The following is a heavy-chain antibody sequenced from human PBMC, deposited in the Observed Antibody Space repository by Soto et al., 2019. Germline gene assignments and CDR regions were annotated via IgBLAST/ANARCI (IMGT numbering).Heavy chain of an antibody. CDR3: ANGSPVGGSYRYLKYFQH. Sequence: QVQLVESGGGVVQPGRSLRLSCAASGFTFSSYGMHWVRQAPGKGLEWVAVISYDGSNKYYADSVKGRFTISRDNSKNRLYLKMNSLRAEDPGVYYCANGSPVGGSYRYLKYFQHWGQGTLVTVSS. J-gene: IGHJ1*01. CDR1: GFTFSSYG. V-gene: IGHV3-30*18. CDR2: ISYDGSNK. D-gene: IGHD3-16*02.